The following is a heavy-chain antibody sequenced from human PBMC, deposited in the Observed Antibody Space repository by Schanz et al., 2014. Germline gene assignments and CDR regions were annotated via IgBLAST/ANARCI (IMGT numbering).Heavy chain of an antibody. CDR2: IGYLGDT. CDR3: ARAHGNNWYGKGLDY. V-gene: IGHV3-13*01. Sequence: EVQLVESGGGLVQPGGSLRLSCAASGFTLSNSDMHWVRQGTGKGLEWVSTIGYLGDTYYPDSVKGRFTVSRDSGQNSLYLQMNSLRADDTAVYFCARAHGNNWYGKGLDYWGQGTQVTVS. J-gene: IGHJ4*02. D-gene: IGHD1-1*01. CDR1: GFTLSNSD.